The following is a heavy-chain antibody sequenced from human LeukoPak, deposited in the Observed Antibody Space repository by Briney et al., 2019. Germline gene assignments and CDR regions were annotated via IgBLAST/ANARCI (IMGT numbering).Heavy chain of an antibody. CDR2: INNSGDDK. CDR1: GYTFSCCS. Sequence: GGSLRLSCAASGYTFSCCSMNWVRQAPGKGLEWLSSINNSGDDKYHADSVQGRFTISRDNAKNSLYLQMNSLRAVDTAVYYCARELDRIQDLDSWGQGTQVTVSS. D-gene: IGHD1-1*01. J-gene: IGHJ4*02. CDR3: ARELDRIQDLDS. V-gene: IGHV3-21*01.